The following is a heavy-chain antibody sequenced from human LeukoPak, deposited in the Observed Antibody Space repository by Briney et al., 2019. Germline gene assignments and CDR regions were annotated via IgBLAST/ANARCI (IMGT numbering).Heavy chain of an antibody. J-gene: IGHJ4*02. CDR2: INHSGST. D-gene: IGHD3-16*01. V-gene: IGHV4-34*01. CDR3: ARGRRGLAIDY. Sequence: SETLSLTCAVYGGSFSGYYWSWIRQPPGKGLEWIGEINHSGSTNYNPSLKSRVTISVDTSKNQFSLKLSSVTAADTAVYYCARGRRGLAIDYWGQGTLVTVSS. CDR1: GGSFSGYY.